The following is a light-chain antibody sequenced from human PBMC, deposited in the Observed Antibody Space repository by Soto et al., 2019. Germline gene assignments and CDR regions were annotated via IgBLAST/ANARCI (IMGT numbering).Light chain of an antibody. J-gene: IGKJ1*01. CDR2: WIS. V-gene: IGKV4-1*01. CDR3: QQYYSTWK. Sequence: DIVMTQSPDSLAVSLGERATINCKSSQSVLYSSNNKNYLSWYQQKPGQPPKLLIYWISTRESGVPDRFSGSGSGTDFTLTISSLQAEDVAVYYCQQYYSTWKFGQGTKVEIK. CDR1: QSVLYSSNNKNY.